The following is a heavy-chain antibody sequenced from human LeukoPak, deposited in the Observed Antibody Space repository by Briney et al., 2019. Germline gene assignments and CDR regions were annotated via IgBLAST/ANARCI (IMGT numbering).Heavy chain of an antibody. Sequence: GESLKISCKGSGYSFTSYWIGWVRQIPGKGLEWMGIIYPGDSDTRYSPSFQGQVTISADKSISTAYLQWSSLKASDTATYYCARAGVATIRNYYYYGMDVWGQGTTVTVSS. D-gene: IGHD5-12*01. J-gene: IGHJ6*02. CDR3: ARAGVATIRNYYYYGMDV. V-gene: IGHV5-51*01. CDR2: IYPGDSDT. CDR1: GYSFTSYW.